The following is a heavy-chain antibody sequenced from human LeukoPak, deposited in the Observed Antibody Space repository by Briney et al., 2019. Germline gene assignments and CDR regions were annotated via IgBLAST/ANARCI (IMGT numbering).Heavy chain of an antibody. CDR3: ARETPGSRVFDS. Sequence: GGALLLSCAASGFTLTRNHMNWVRQVPGKGLEWVSIIYSSDATYYADAVKGRVTVSRDKDKNTLYLQMNSLSADDTAVYYCARETPGSRVFDSWGQGTLVTVSS. J-gene: IGHJ4*02. D-gene: IGHD1-14*01. CDR2: IYSSDAT. V-gene: IGHV3-66*01. CDR1: GFTLTRNH.